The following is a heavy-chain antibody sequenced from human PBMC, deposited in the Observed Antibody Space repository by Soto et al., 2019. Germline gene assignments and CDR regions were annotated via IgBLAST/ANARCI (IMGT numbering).Heavy chain of an antibody. D-gene: IGHD3-10*01. J-gene: IGHJ3*01. CDR2: VKSDGSRI. Sequence: EVQLVESGGGLVQPGGSLRLACVASGFNLESHWMHWVRQGPGKGLAWVSRVKSDGSRIRYGDFVRGRFTISRDNAKNTLFLHMDSLTADDTGVYFCARESLKTLVSGAFDVWGQGTAVVVSS. CDR3: ARESLKTLVSGAFDV. V-gene: IGHV3-74*01. CDR1: GFNLESHW.